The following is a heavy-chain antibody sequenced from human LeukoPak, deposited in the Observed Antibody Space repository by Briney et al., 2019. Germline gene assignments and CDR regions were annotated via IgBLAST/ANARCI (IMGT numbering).Heavy chain of an antibody. CDR1: GGSISSYY. CDR3: ASGYCSSTSCLFDP. Sequence: SETLSLTCTVSGGSISSYYWSWIRQPPGKGREWIGYIYYSASTNYNPSLKSRVTISVDTSKNQFSLKLSSVTAADTAVYYCASGYCSSTSCLFDPWGQGTLVTVSS. J-gene: IGHJ5*02. D-gene: IGHD2-2*03. CDR2: IYYSAST. V-gene: IGHV4-59*01.